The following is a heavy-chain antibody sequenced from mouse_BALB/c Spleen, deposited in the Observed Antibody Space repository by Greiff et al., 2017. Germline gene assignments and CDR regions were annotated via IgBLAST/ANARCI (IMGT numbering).Heavy chain of an antibody. D-gene: IGHD2-4*01. CDR1: GYAFTNYL. Sequence: QVQLQQSGAELVRPGTSVKVSCKASGYAFTNYLIEWVKQRPGQGLEWIGVINPGSGGTNYNEKFKGKATLTADKSSSTAYMQLSSLTSDDSAVYFCARSSMITTRGSWFAYWGQGTLVTVSA. CDR3: ARSSMITTRGSWFAY. CDR2: INPGSGGT. V-gene: IGHV1-54*01. J-gene: IGHJ3*01.